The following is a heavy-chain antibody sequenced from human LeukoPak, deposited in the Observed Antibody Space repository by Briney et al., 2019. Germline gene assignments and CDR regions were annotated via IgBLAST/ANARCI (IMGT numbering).Heavy chain of an antibody. Sequence: PGRSLRLSCAASGFTFSSYGMHWVRQAPGNGLEWVAVISYDGSNKYYADSVKGRFTISRDNSKNTLYLQMNSLRAEDTAVYYCAKDLGIEAAGTFDYWGQGTLVTVSS. CDR3: AKDLGIEAAGTFDY. CDR1: GFTFSSYG. D-gene: IGHD6-13*01. CDR2: ISYDGSNK. V-gene: IGHV3-30*18. J-gene: IGHJ4*02.